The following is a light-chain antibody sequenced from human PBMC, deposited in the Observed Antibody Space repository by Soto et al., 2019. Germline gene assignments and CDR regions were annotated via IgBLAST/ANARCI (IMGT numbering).Light chain of an antibody. V-gene: IGLV1-44*01. CDR2: TNN. Sequence: QSVLTQPPSASVAPGQRVTISCSGSSSNIGVNAVNWHQHLPGTAPELLIYTNNQRPSGVPDRFSGSKSGASASLAISGLQFEDEADYYCAAWDYSLKGYVFGTGTKVTVL. J-gene: IGLJ1*01. CDR1: SSNIGVNA. CDR3: AAWDYSLKGYV.